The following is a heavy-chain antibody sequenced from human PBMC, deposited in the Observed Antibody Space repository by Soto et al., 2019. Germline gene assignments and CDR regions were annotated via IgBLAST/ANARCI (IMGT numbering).Heavy chain of an antibody. CDR2: ISGSGGST. CDR3: AKGTGDRNYYYYYGMDV. CDR1: GFTFSTYA. V-gene: IGHV3-23*01. D-gene: IGHD7-27*01. J-gene: IGHJ6*02. Sequence: GGSLRLSCAASGFTFSTYAMSWVRQAPGEGLEWVSAISGSGGSTYYADSVKGRFTISRDNSKNTLYLQMNSLRAEDTAVYYCAKGTGDRNYYYYYGMDVWGQGTTVTVSS.